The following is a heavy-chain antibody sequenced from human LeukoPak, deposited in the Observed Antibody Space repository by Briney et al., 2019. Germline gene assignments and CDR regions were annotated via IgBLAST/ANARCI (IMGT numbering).Heavy chain of an antibody. CDR2: IIPIFGTA. CDR1: GGTFSSYA. V-gene: IGHV1-69*13. Sequence: GASVKVSCRASGGTFSSYAISWVRQAPGQGLEWMGGIIPIFGTANYAQKSQGRVTITADESTSTAYMELSSLRSEDTAVYYCARDLQDAGMDVWGKGTTVTVSS. D-gene: IGHD4-11*01. J-gene: IGHJ6*04. CDR3: ARDLQDAGMDV.